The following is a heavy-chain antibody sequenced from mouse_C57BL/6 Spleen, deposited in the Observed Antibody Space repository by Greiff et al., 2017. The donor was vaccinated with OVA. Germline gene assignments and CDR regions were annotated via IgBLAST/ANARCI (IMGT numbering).Heavy chain of an antibody. D-gene: IGHD2-4*01. V-gene: IGHV10-1*01. CDR1: GFSFNTYA. Sequence: DVMLVESGGGLVQPKGSLKLSCAASGFSFNTYAMNWVRQAPGKGLEWVARIRSKSNNYATYYADSVKDRFTISRDDSESMLYLQMNNLKTEDTAMYYCVRHEGLPYYYAMDYWGQGTSVTVSS. J-gene: IGHJ4*01. CDR2: IRSKSNNYAT. CDR3: VRHEGLPYYYAMDY.